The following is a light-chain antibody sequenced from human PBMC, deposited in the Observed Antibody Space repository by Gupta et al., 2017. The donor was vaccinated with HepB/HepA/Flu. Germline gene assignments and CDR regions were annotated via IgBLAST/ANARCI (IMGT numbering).Light chain of an antibody. Sequence: EIVLTQSPATLSLSAGERATLSCRASHNVTRSLAWYQKKPGHPPRLLIYDASNRATGIPARFSGSGSGTDFTLTISYLEPEDFVQYYCQQRSDWPPLTFGGGTKVEI. CDR3: QQRSDWPPLT. J-gene: IGKJ4*01. CDR1: HNVTRS. CDR2: DAS. V-gene: IGKV3-11*01.